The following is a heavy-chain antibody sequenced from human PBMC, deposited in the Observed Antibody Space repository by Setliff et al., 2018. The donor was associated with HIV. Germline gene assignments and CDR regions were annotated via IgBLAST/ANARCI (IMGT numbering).Heavy chain of an antibody. J-gene: IGHJ4*02. D-gene: IGHD2-15*01. CDR3: ARAGAAETSHFDY. CDR2: IGAFNGNT. V-gene: IGHV1-18*01. Sequence: EASVKVSCKASGYTFTDFGITWARQAPGQGLEWMGWIGAFNGNTHYPQNLQGRVTMTTDTSTRTAYMELRSLRSDDTAVYFCARAGAAETSHFDYWGQGTLVTVSS. CDR1: GYTFTDFG.